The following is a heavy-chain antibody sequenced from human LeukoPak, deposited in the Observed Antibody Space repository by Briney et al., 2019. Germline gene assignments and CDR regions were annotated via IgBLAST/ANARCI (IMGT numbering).Heavy chain of an antibody. CDR1: GFTFDDYG. V-gene: IGHV3-20*04. CDR3: ASLMTTVTRDVFDI. CDR2: INWNGGST. Sequence: SGGSLRLSCAASGFTFDDYGMSWVRQAPGKGLEWVSGINWNGGSTGYADSVKGRFTISRDNAKNSLYLQMNSLRAEDTALYYCASLMTTVTRDVFDIWGQGTMVTVSS. D-gene: IGHD4-17*01. J-gene: IGHJ3*02.